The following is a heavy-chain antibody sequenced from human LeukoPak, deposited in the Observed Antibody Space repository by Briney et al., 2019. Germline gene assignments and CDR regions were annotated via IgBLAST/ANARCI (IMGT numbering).Heavy chain of an antibody. Sequence: SETLSFTCTVSAVSISSSSYYWGWLRQPPGKGLEWIGSIYYSGSTYYNPSLKSRFTISVDTSKNQFSLKLSSVTAADTAVYYCARAVAGFDPWGQGTLVTVSS. J-gene: IGHJ5*02. D-gene: IGHD6-19*01. V-gene: IGHV4-39*07. CDR1: AVSISSSSYY. CDR3: ARAVAGFDP. CDR2: IYYSGST.